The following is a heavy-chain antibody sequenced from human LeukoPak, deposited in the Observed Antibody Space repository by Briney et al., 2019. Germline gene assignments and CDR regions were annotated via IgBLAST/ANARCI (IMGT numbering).Heavy chain of an antibody. CDR1: GFTFNNYA. Sequence: SGGSLRLSCAASGFTFNNYAMSWVRQAPGKGLESVSVISGSGGSTYYADSVKGRFTISRDNSKNTLDLQMDSLRAEDTALYYCAKSVDYYDSSVFFPGFDYWGQGTLVTASS. D-gene: IGHD3-22*01. V-gene: IGHV3-23*01. J-gene: IGHJ4*02. CDR2: ISGSGGST. CDR3: AKSVDYYDSSVFFPGFDY.